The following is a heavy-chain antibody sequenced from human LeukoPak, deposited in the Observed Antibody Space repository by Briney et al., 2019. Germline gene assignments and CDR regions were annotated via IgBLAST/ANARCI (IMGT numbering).Heavy chain of an antibody. J-gene: IGHJ4*02. V-gene: IGHV3-30*02. CDR1: GFTFSSYG. CDR3: AKDRYSGSYLDY. CDR2: IRYDGNNK. Sequence: GGSLRLSCAASGFTFSSYGMHWVRQAPGKGLEWVAFIRYDGNNKYYADSVKGRFTISRDNSKNTLYLQMNSLRAEDTAVYYCAKDRYSGSYLDYWGQGTLVTVSS. D-gene: IGHD1-26*01.